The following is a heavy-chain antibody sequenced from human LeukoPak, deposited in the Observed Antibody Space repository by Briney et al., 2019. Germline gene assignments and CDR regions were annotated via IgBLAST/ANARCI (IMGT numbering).Heavy chain of an antibody. J-gene: IGHJ6*02. D-gene: IGHD1-26*01. V-gene: IGHV4-39*07. CDR1: GGSISSSSYY. CDR3: ARDDGSYGHYYYYGMDV. Sequence: SETLSLTCTVSGGSISSSSYYWGWIRQPPGTGLEWIGSIYYSGSTYYNPSLKSRVTISVDTSKNQFSLKLSSVTAADTAVYYCARDDGSYGHYYYYGMDVWGQGTTVTVSS. CDR2: IYYSGST.